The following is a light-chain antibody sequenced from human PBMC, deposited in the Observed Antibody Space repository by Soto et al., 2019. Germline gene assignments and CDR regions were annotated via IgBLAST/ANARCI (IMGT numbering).Light chain of an antibody. J-gene: IGKJ1*01. V-gene: IGKV1-5*01. CDR2: DAT. CDR3: QQYNSYSTWT. Sequence: DIQMTQSPYTLSASVGDRVTITCRASQSISFYLAWYQQKVGKAPKVLIFDATRLESGVPSRFSGSGSGTEFTLTISSLQPDDFATYYCQQYNSYSTWTFGQGTKVEIE. CDR1: QSISFY.